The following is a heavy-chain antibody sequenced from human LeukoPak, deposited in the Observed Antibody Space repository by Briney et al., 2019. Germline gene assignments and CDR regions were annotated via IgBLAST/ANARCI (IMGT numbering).Heavy chain of an antibody. CDR2: ISFHGTDS. CDR3: AKGDSWFGESYFDY. J-gene: IGHJ4*02. D-gene: IGHD3-10*01. CDR1: GFTFISYA. V-gene: IGHV3-30*04. Sequence: GGSLRLSCAASGFTFISYAIHWVRQAPGKGLEWVAVISFHGTDSFYADSVKGRFTISRDNSKNTLYLQMNSLRAEDTAVYYCAKGDSWFGESYFDYWGQGTLVTVSS.